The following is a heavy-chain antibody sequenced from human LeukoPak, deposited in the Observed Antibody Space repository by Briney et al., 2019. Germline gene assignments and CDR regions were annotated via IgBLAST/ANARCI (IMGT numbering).Heavy chain of an antibody. Sequence: PGGSLRLSCAASGFTFSSYSMNWVRQAPGKGLEWVSSISSSSSYIYCADSVKGRFTISRDNAKNSLYLQMNSLRAEDTAVYYCARVKGDRFLPDAFDIWGQGTMVTVSS. D-gene: IGHD3-16*01. V-gene: IGHV3-21*01. CDR2: ISSSSSYI. J-gene: IGHJ3*02. CDR3: ARVKGDRFLPDAFDI. CDR1: GFTFSSYS.